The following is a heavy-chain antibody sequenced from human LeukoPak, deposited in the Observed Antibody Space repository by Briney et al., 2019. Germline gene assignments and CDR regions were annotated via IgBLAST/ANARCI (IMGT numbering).Heavy chain of an antibody. D-gene: IGHD6-19*01. CDR3: ARDKMAVAVIDY. CDR1: GYTFTSYD. J-gene: IGHJ4*02. Sequence: ASVKVSCKASGYTFTSYDVNWVRQATGQGLEWMGWMNPNSGNTGYAQKFQGRVTMTTDTSTSTAYMELRSLRSDDTAVYYCARDKMAVAVIDYWGQGTLVTVSS. V-gene: IGHV1-8*01. CDR2: MNPNSGNT.